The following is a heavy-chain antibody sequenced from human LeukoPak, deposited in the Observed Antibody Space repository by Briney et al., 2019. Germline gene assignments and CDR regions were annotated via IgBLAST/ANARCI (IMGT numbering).Heavy chain of an antibody. V-gene: IGHV3-11*01. CDR3: ARDEAAGTEDDAFDI. CDR1: GFTFSDYY. D-gene: IGHD6-13*01. J-gene: IGHJ3*02. CDR2: ISSSGSTI. Sequence: PGGSLRLPCAASGFTFSDYYMSWIRQAPGKGLEWVSYISSSGSTIYYADSVKGRFTISRDNAKNSLYLQMNSLRAEDTAVYCCARDEAAGTEDDAFDIWGQGTMVTVSS.